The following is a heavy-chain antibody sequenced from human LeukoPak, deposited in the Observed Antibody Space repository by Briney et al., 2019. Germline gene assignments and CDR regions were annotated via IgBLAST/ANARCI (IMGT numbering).Heavy chain of an antibody. CDR3: AKDIGSHIVVVTALDY. J-gene: IGHJ4*02. V-gene: IGHV3-11*01. D-gene: IGHD2-21*02. CDR1: GFTFSDYY. Sequence: GGSLRLSCAASGFTFSDYYMSWIRQAPGKGLEWVSYISSSGSTIYYADSVKGRFTISRDNAKNSLYLQMNSLRAEDTALYYCAKDIGSHIVVVTALDYWGQGTLVTVSS. CDR2: ISSSGSTI.